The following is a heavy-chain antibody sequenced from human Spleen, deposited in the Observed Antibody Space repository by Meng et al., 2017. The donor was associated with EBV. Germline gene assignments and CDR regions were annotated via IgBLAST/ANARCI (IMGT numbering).Heavy chain of an antibody. V-gene: IGHV4-61*01. CDR2: IYYLGNT. Sequence: VPLQDAGPGLVKPSETLSLTCTVAGGVVGTASYYWTWIRQPPGKGLEWIGNIYYLGNTNYNPSLKSRLTISVDTSKNQFSLRLSPVTAADTAMYYCARDPNPGYCSGGGCFDLGQGTLVTVSS. J-gene: IGHJ4*02. CDR1: GGVVGTASYY. D-gene: IGHD2-15*01. CDR3: ARDPNPGYCSGGGCFD.